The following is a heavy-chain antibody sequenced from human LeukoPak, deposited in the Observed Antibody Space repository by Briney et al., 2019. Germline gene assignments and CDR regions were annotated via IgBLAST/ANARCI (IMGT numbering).Heavy chain of an antibody. CDR3: AKPSGSGVDY. V-gene: IGHV3-30*02. J-gene: IGHJ4*02. D-gene: IGHD1-26*01. CDR1: GFIFYTHD. Sequence: GGSLRLSCGASGFIFYTHDMHCGPEAPGKGRERGAFIRSDGYDTYYAESVRGRFTITRDNSKNTLYLQMNSLRLEDMAVYYCAKPSGSGVDYWGRGTRVTVSS. CDR2: IRSDGYDT.